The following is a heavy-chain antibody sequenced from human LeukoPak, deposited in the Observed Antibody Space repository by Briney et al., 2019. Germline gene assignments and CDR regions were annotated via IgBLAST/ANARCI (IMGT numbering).Heavy chain of an antibody. V-gene: IGHV3-15*01. CDR2: IKSKTDGGTT. J-gene: IGHJ4*02. Sequence: PGGSLRRSCAASGFTFSNAWMSWVRQAPGKGLEWVGRIKSKTDGGTTDYAAPVKGRFTISRDDSKNTLYLQMNSLKTEDTAIYYCTKTYYYGSGSLDYWGQGTLVTVSS. D-gene: IGHD3-10*01. CDR3: TKTYYYGSGSLDY. CDR1: GFTFSNAW.